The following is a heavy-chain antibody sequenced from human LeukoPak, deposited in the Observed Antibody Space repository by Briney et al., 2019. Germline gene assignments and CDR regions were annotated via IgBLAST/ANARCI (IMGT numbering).Heavy chain of an antibody. CDR1: GYTFTSYD. CDR3: ARAAVVSGTYYDYVWGSYRKLIYDY. Sequence: APVKVSCKASGYTFTSYDINWVRQAPGQGLEWMGWMNPNSGNTGYAQKFQGRVTMTRNTSISTAYMELSSLRSEDTAVYYCARAAVVSGTYYDYVWGSYRKLIYDYWGQGTLVTVSS. CDR2: MNPNSGNT. J-gene: IGHJ4*02. D-gene: IGHD3-16*02. V-gene: IGHV1-8*01.